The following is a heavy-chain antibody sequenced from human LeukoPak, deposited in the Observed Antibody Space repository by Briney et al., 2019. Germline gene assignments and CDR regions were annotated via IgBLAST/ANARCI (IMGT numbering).Heavy chain of an antibody. Sequence: GGSLRLSCAASGFTFSSYSMNWVRQAPGKGLEWVSSISSSSSYIYYADSVKGRFTISRDNAKNSLYLQMNSLRAEDTAVYYCARERHDHGDYRETPWGQGTLVTVSS. CDR2: ISSSSSYI. CDR3: ARERHDHGDYRETP. D-gene: IGHD4-17*01. J-gene: IGHJ5*02. V-gene: IGHV3-21*01. CDR1: GFTFSSYS.